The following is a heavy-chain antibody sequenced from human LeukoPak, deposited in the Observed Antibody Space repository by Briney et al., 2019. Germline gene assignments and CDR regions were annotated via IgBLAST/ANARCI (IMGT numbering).Heavy chain of an antibody. CDR2: ISGSGGST. CDR1: GFTFSSYA. V-gene: IGHV3-23*01. Sequence: PGGSLRLSCAASGFTFSSYAMSWVRQAPGKGLEWVSAISGSGGSTYYADSVKGRFTISRDNSKNTLYLQMNSLRAEDTAVYYCARDGSSSWSTYYYYYMDVWGKGTTVTVSS. J-gene: IGHJ6*03. CDR3: ARDGSSSWSTYYYYYMDV. D-gene: IGHD6-13*01.